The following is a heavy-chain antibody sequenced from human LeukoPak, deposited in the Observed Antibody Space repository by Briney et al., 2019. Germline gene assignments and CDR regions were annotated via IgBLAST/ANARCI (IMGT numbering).Heavy chain of an antibody. CDR1: GGSFSGYY. Sequence: SETLSLTCAVYGGSFSGYYWSWIRQPPGKGLEWIGSIYYRGSTYYNPSLKSRVTISVDTSKNQFSLKLSSVTAADTAVYYCASYGSGTRHYYYMDVWGKGTTVTISS. J-gene: IGHJ6*03. CDR3: ASYGSGTRHYYYMDV. V-gene: IGHV4-34*01. CDR2: IYYRGST. D-gene: IGHD3-10*01.